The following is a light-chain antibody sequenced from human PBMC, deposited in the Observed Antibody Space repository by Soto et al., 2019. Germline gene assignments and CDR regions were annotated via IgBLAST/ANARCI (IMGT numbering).Light chain of an antibody. V-gene: IGKV3-15*01. Sequence: EKVMTSSPATLSVSPVERAALSCRASQSVSSTVAWYQQKPGQAPRLLIYGAYTRATGVPARFSGSGSGTDFSLTITSLQSEDFGVYYCQQYNDWPTTFGQGTKVDIK. CDR2: GAY. J-gene: IGKJ1*01. CDR3: QQYNDWPTT. CDR1: QSVSST.